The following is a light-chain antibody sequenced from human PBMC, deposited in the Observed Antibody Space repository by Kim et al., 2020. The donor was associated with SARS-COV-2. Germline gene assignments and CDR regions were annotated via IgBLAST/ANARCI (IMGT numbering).Light chain of an antibody. J-gene: IGLJ6*01. CDR3: SSYTSSSTLI. V-gene: IGLV2-18*02. CDR2: EVS. Sequence: QSALTQPPSVSGSPGQSVTISCTGTSSDVGSYNRVSWYQQPPGTAPKLIIYEVSDRPSGVPHRFSGSKSGNTASLTISWLQTEDEADYYCSSYTSSSTLIFGGATKVTVL. CDR1: SSDVGSYNR.